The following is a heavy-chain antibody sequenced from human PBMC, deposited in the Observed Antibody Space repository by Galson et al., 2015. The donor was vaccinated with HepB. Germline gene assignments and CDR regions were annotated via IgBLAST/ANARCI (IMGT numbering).Heavy chain of an antibody. V-gene: IGHV5-51*01. CDR3: ARHVPEGEAGFGQYYYYYGMDV. D-gene: IGHD3-10*01. J-gene: IGHJ6*02. CDR2: IYPGDSDT. CDR1: GYSFTSYW. Sequence: QSGAEVKKPGESLKISCKGSGYSFTSYWIGWVRQMPGKGLEWMGIIYPGDSDTRYSPSFQGQVTISADKSISTAYLQWSSLKASDTAMYYCARHVPEGEAGFGQYYYYYGMDVWGQGTTVTVSS.